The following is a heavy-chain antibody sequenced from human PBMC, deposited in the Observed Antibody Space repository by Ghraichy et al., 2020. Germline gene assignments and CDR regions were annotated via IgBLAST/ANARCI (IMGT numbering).Heavy chain of an antibody. CDR3: AWSSPVVRFYDYGGRDV. Sequence: GSLRLSCVGSGITLSNYGMNWVRQSPGKGLEWVSYITGSGRTIAYADSVKGRFTISRDNAQNSLSLQMNSLRDEDTAVYYCAWSSPVVRFYDYGGRDVWGQGTTVTDPS. CDR1: GITLSNYG. D-gene: IGHD3-10*01. J-gene: IGHJ6*02. CDR2: ITGSGRTI. V-gene: IGHV3-48*02.